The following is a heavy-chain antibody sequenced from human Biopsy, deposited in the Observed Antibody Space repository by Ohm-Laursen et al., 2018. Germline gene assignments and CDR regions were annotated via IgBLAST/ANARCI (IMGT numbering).Heavy chain of an antibody. CDR2: IYNTGTT. Sequence: SDTLSLTWTVSGGSISSSSTYYWAWLRQPPGKGLEWIGSIYNTGTTFYNPSIKSRVTISIDTSTNQFSLKVSTVPAADTALYFCARHPTGFWFDPWGHGTLVTVSS. V-gene: IGHV4-39*01. CDR1: GGSISSSSTYY. J-gene: IGHJ5*02. CDR3: ARHPTGFWFDP.